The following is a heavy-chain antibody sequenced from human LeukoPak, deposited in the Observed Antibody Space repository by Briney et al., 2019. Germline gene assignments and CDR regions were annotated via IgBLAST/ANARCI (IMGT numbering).Heavy chain of an antibody. D-gene: IGHD3-22*01. V-gene: IGHV4-34*01. CDR2: INHSGST. CDR1: GGSFSGYY. CDR3: ARGLPTYYYDSSGYFRTLPDY. J-gene: IGHJ4*02. Sequence: PSETLSLTCAVYGGSFSGYYWSWIRQPPGKGLEWIGEINHSGSTNYNPSLESRVTISVDTSKNQFSLKLSSVTAADTAVYYCARGLPTYYYDSSGYFRTLPDYWGQGTLVTVSS.